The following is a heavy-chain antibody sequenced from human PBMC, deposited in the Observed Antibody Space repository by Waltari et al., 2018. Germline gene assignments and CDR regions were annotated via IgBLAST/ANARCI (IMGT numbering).Heavy chain of an antibody. CDR2: SSDSGGIT. CDR1: GFNFLSSA. J-gene: IGHJ4*02. V-gene: IGHV3-23*01. Sequence: EVHLLESGGGLAQPGGSLRLSCAASGFNFLSSAMGWVRQAPGKGLEWVSGSSDSGGITKDADSVKGRFTVSRDNSKNTVFLQLNSLRAEDTAIYYCARHLYSIDYLELGNWGQGTQVTVSS. CDR3: ARHLYSIDYLELGN. D-gene: IGHD3-22*01.